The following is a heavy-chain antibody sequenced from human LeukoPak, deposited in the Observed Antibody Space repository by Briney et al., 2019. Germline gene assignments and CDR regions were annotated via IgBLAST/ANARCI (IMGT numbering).Heavy chain of an antibody. J-gene: IGHJ3*02. CDR2: ISSSSSYI. Sequence: GGSLRLSCAASGFTFSSYSMNWVRQAPGKGLEWVSSISSSSSYIYYADSVKGRFTISRDNAKNSLYLQMNSLRAEDTAVYYCARPWDCSGGSCYSHFDAFDIWGQGTMVTVSS. D-gene: IGHD2-15*01. CDR3: ARPWDCSGGSCYSHFDAFDI. CDR1: GFTFSSYS. V-gene: IGHV3-21*01.